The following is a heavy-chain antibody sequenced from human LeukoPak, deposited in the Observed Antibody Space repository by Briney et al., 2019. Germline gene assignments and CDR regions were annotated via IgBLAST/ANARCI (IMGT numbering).Heavy chain of an antibody. CDR1: GYTFTSYA. V-gene: IGHV1-18*01. CDR2: ISAYNGNT. J-gene: IGHJ3*02. D-gene: IGHD2-2*01. Sequence: ASVKVSCKASGYTFTSYAISWVRQAPGQGLEWMGWISAYNGNTNYAQKLQGRVTMTTDTSTSTAYMELRSLRSDDTAVYYCARDSFYCSSTTCYRDAFDIWGQGTMVTVSS. CDR3: ARDSFYCSSTTCYRDAFDI.